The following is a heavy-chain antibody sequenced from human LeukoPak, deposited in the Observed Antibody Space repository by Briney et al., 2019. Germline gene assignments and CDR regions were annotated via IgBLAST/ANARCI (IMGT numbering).Heavy chain of an antibody. J-gene: IGHJ4*02. V-gene: IGHV4-39*01. Sequence: SETLSLTCTVSGGSISSSSYYWGWLRQPPGKGLEWIGSIYCSGSTYYNPSLKSRVTISVDTSKNQFSLKLSSVTAADTAVYYCARRVSMVRGVIDYWGQGTLVSVSS. CDR3: ARRVSMVRGVIDY. D-gene: IGHD3-10*01. CDR2: IYCSGST. CDR1: GGSISSSSYY.